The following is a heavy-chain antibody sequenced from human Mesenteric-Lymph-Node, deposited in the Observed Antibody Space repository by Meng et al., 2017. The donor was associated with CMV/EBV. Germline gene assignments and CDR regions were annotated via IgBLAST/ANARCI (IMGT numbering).Heavy chain of an antibody. V-gene: IGHV3-15*01. D-gene: IGHD5-12*01. CDR2: MKSKTTSGTT. Sequence: SCAASGFTFSKAGWSWRRQGPGKGLEWVGRMKSKTTSGTTDDAAPVKGRFTISRDDSKNTLYLQMNSLKTEDTAVYYCTTGVATIVYWGQGTLVTVSS. CDR3: TTGVATIVY. J-gene: IGHJ4*02. CDR1: GFTFSKAG.